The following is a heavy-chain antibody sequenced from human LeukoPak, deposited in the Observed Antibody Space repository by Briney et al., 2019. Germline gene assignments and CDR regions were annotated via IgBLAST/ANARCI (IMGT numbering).Heavy chain of an antibody. CDR2: ISCSGGST. J-gene: IGHJ4*02. CDR1: GFTFSSYA. CDR3: AKIGEGDYDFWSGLYYFDY. D-gene: IGHD3-3*01. Sequence: GGSLRLSCAASGFTFSSYAMSWVRQAPGKGLEWVSAISCSGGSTYYADSVKGRFTISRDNSKNTLYLQMNSLRAEDTAVYYCAKIGEGDYDFWSGLYYFDYWGQGTLVTVSS. V-gene: IGHV3-23*01.